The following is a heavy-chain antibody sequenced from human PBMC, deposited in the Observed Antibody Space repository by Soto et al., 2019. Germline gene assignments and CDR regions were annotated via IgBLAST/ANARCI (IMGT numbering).Heavy chain of an antibody. Sequence: QVQLVQSGAEVKNPGASVKVSCKASGYTFSNYYMHWVRQAPGQGLEWMGGINPNGDTTYYAQKFLGRITVTRDTSTSKVYMELSSLRSDDTAVYYCAREGATAAKMFDYWGQGTLVTVSS. J-gene: IGHJ4*02. D-gene: IGHD2-2*01. CDR1: GYTFSNYY. CDR3: AREGATAAKMFDY. V-gene: IGHV1-46*01. CDR2: INPNGDTT.